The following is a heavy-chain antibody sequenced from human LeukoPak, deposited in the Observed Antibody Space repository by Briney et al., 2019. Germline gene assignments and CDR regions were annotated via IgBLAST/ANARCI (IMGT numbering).Heavy chain of an antibody. CDR3: ARSSLSYDSSGWQFWFDP. Sequence: SETQSLTCTVSGGSISSYYWSWIRQPPGKGLEWIGYIYYSGSTNYNPSLKSRVTVSVDTSKNQFSLKLSSVTAADTAVYYCARSSLSYDSSGWQFWFDPWGQGTLVTVSS. D-gene: IGHD3-22*01. CDR1: GGSISSYY. J-gene: IGHJ5*02. CDR2: IYYSGST. V-gene: IGHV4-59*12.